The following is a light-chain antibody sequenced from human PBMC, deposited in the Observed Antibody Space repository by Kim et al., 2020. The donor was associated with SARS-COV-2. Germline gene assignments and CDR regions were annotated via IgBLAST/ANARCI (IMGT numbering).Light chain of an antibody. CDR2: GAS. V-gene: IGKV3-20*01. CDR3: QQYGGSPPLT. CDR1: QSVSSNY. Sequence: SPGERATLSCRASQSVSSNYFAWYQQNPGPSPRLLIYGASSRATGIPDRCSGSGSGTDFTLTISRLEPEDFAIYYCQQYGGSPPLTFGGVTKLEI. J-gene: IGKJ4*01.